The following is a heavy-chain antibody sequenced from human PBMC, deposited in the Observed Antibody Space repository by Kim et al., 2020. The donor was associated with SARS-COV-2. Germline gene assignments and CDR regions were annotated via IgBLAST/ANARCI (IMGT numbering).Heavy chain of an antibody. D-gene: IGHD2-2*02. CDR1: GFTFSSYS. J-gene: IGHJ6*02. V-gene: IGHV3-21*01. CDR3: ARDQGGVVVVPAAIGAYYYGMDV. CDR2: ISSSSSYI. Sequence: GGSLRLSCAASGFTFSSYSMNWVRQAPGKGLEWVSSISSSSSYIYYADSVKGRFTISRDNAKNSLYLQMNSLRAEDTAVYYCARDQGGVVVVPAAIGAYYYGMDVWGQGTTVTVSS.